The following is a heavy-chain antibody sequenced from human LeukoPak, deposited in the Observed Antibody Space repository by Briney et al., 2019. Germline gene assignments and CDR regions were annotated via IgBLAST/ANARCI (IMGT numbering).Heavy chain of an antibody. Sequence: GRSLRLSCAASGFTFGSYGMHWVRQAPGKGLEWVAVISYDGSNKYYADSVKGRFTISRDNSKNTLYLQMNSLRAEDTAVYYCAKGFAYYYDSSGYQIDYWGQGTLVTVSS. CDR2: ISYDGSNK. CDR1: GFTFGSYG. V-gene: IGHV3-30*18. CDR3: AKGFAYYYDSSGYQIDY. D-gene: IGHD3-22*01. J-gene: IGHJ4*02.